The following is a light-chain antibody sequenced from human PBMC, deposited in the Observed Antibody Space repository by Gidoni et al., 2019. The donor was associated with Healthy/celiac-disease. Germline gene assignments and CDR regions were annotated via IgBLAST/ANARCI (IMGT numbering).Light chain of an antibody. Sequence: DLQLTQSSSSLSASVGDRLTITCRASQSISSYLNWYQQKPGKAPKLLIDAASSLQSGVPSRFSGSGAGTDFTLTISRLQPEDVATYYWQQSYSTPGTFGQGTKVEIK. CDR3: QQSYSTPGT. CDR2: AAS. V-gene: IGKV1-39*01. CDR1: QSISSY. J-gene: IGKJ1*01.